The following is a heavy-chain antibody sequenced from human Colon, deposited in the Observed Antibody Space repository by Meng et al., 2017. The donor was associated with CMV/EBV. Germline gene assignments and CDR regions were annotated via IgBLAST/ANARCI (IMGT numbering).Heavy chain of an antibody. CDR3: ARPSPSIVSPRLDPFGD. D-gene: IGHD5/OR15-5a*01. V-gene: IGHV4-39*01. CDR1: SGSSNTSAY. Sequence: LHQSDPVQVQPSETLTLTCTVLSGSSNTSAYWPSPRQPPGRGLESIGSVHYRGNTYYSPSLKSRITVSIDKSKIQFSLSLTTVTAADTALYYCARPSPSIVSPRLDPFGDWGRGTLVTVSS. J-gene: IGHJ4*02. CDR2: VHYRGNT.